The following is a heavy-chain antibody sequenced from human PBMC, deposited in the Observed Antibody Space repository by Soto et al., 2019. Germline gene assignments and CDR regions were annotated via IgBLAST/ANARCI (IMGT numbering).Heavy chain of an antibody. J-gene: IGHJ4*02. V-gene: IGHV4-61*01. CDR1: GGSVNSDSYY. D-gene: IGHD5-12*01. CDR3: ARGQEAIVATH. CDR2: IKDGGNT. Sequence: PSETLSLTCTVSGGSVNSDSYYWSWIRQPPGKGLEWIGEIKDGGNTNYSPSLKSRVTISADTSKNQFSLKLNSVTAADTAVYYCARGQEAIVATHWDQGTLVTVSS.